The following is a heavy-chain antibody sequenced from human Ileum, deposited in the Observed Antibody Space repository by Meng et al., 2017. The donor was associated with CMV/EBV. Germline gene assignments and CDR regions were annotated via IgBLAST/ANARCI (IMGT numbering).Heavy chain of an antibody. D-gene: IGHD1-7*01. V-gene: IGHV4-4*02. Sequence: LTCTVSSDSISSGIWWSWVHQPQGKGLEWIGEVYHRRDTNYNPSLKSRVDISVDKSKNQFYLSLFSVTAADTAVYYCGRDQGRELINHWGQGTLVTVSS. J-gene: IGHJ4*02. CDR2: VYHRRDT. CDR3: GRDQGRELINH. CDR1: SDSISSGIW.